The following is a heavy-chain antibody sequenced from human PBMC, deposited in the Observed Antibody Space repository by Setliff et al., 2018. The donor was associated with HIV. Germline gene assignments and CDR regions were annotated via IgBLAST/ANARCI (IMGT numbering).Heavy chain of an antibody. CDR3: ARDSLWFGELLLGAFDI. D-gene: IGHD3-10*01. CDR2: IYHRGST. V-gene: IGHV4-38-2*02. Sequence: LSLTCAVSGYSISRGYYWGWIRQPPGKGLAWSGSIYHRGSTYYNPSLKSRVTISVDTSKNQFSLKLSSVTAADTAVYYCARDSLWFGELLLGAFDIWGQGTMVTVAS. CDR1: GYSISRGYY. J-gene: IGHJ3*02.